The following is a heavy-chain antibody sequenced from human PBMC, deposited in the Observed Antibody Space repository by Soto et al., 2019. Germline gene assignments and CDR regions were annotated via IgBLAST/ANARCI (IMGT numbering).Heavy chain of an antibody. CDR3: TTKGMITFGGVIVRGV. V-gene: IGHV3-15*01. CDR2: IKSKTDGGTT. CDR1: GFTFSNAW. D-gene: IGHD3-16*02. Sequence: VQLVESGGGLVKPGGSLRLSCAASGFTFSNAWMSWVRQAPGKGLEWVGRIKSKTDGGTTDYAAPVKGRFTISRDDSKNTLYLQMNSLKTEDTAVYYCTTKGMITFGGVIVRGVWGKGTTVTVSS. J-gene: IGHJ6*04.